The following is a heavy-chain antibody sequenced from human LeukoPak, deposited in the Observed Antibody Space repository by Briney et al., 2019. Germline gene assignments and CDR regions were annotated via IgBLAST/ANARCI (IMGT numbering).Heavy chain of an antibody. J-gene: IGHJ4*02. V-gene: IGHV1-2*02. Sequence: SVKVSCKASGYTFSGYYMHWVRQAPGQGLASMGWINSNSGARNYAPKFQGRVTFSRDNSNSTAYMELSSLRSDDTAIYYCARGRGGATTGFDHCGQGTLVTASS. D-gene: IGHD1-26*01. CDR2: INSNSGAR. CDR3: ARGRGGATTGFDH. CDR1: GYTFSGYY.